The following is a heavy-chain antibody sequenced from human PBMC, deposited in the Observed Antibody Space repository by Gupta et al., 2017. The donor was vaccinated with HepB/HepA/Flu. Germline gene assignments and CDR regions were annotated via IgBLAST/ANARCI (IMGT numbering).Heavy chain of an antibody. V-gene: IGHV3-7*01. CDR2: INQDGSVK. Sequence: EVQLVESGGGLVQPGGSLRLPCVGSGFTFSSDWMTWVRQAPGKGLEWVANINQDGSVKNYVDSVKGRFIVSRDNAKNSVFLEMNNLRAEETAVYYCARSIGRADSFWGQGTLVTVSS. CDR1: GFTFSSDW. CDR3: ARSIGRADSF. J-gene: IGHJ4*02. D-gene: IGHD3-22*01.